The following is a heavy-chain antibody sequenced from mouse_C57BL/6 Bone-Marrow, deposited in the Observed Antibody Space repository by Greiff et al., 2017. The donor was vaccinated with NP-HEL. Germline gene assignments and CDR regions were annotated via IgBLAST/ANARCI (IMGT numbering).Heavy chain of an antibody. CDR1: GYAFTNYL. V-gene: IGHV1-54*01. D-gene: IGHD2-5*01. J-gene: IGHJ2*01. Sequence: QVQLKESGAELVRPGTSVKVSCKASGYAFTNYLIEWVKQRPGQGLEWIGVINPGSGGTNYNEKFKGKATLTADKSSSTAYMQLSSLTSEDSAVYFCARGYYSNSYYFDYWGQGTTLTVSS. CDR2: INPGSGGT. CDR3: ARGYYSNSYYFDY.